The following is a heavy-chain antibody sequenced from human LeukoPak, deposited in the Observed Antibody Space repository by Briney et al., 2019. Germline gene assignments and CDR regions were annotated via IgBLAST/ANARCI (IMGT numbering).Heavy chain of an antibody. CDR1: GFTFSSYA. CDR2: ISGSGGST. D-gene: IGHD6-19*01. J-gene: IGHJ6*02. CDR3: AKDLWGRDSSGWYWVPSSMDV. V-gene: IGHV3-23*01. Sequence: GGSLRLSCAASGFTFSSYAMSWVRQAPGKGLEWVSAISGSGGSTYYADSVKGRFTISRDNSKNTLYLQMNSLRAEDTAVYYCAKDLWGRDSSGWYWVPSSMDVWGQGTTVTVSS.